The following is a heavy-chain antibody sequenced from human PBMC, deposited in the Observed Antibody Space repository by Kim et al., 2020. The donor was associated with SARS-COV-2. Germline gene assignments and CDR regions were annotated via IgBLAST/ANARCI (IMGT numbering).Heavy chain of an antibody. J-gene: IGHJ6*02. CDR3: ARVGATGTTWGNYYYGMDV. V-gene: IGHV3-11*06. D-gene: IGHD1-1*01. Sequence: RFTISRDNAKNSLYLQMNSLRAEDTAVYYCARVGATGTTWGNYYYGMDVWGQGTTVTVSS.